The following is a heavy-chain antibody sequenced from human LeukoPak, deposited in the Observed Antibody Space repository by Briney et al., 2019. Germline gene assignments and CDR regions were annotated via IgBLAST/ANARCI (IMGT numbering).Heavy chain of an antibody. Sequence: SETLSLTCTVSGGSISSSSYYWGWIRQPPGKGLEWIGSIYYSGSTYYNPSLKSRVTISVGTSKNQFSLKLSSVTAADTAVYYCASEWWVAGHRSGFDYWGQGTLVTVSS. CDR3: ASEWWVAGHRSGFDY. J-gene: IGHJ4*02. CDR2: IYYSGST. V-gene: IGHV4-39*07. CDR1: GGSISSSSYY. D-gene: IGHD6-19*01.